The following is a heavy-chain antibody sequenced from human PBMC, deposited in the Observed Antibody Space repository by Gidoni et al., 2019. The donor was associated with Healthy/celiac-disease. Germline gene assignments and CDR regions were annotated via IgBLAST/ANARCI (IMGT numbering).Heavy chain of an antibody. J-gene: IGHJ5*02. CDR1: GFTFSRYA. Sequence: QVQLVESGGGVVQPGRSLRLSCAASGFTFSRYAMHWVRQAPGKGLEWVAVISYDGSNKYYADSVKGRFTISRDNSKNTLYLQMNSLRAEDTAVYYCAAGRTYYDILTGYKPWGQGTLVTVSS. D-gene: IGHD3-9*01. CDR3: AAGRTYYDILTGYKP. CDR2: ISYDGSNK. V-gene: IGHV3-30*01.